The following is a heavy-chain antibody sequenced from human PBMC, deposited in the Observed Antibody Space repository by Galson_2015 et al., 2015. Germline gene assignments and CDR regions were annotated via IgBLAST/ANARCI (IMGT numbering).Heavy chain of an antibody. CDR1: GFTFSNAW. J-gene: IGHJ4*02. CDR3: TTDTYFDILTGRYFFY. Sequence: SLRLSCAASGFTFSNAWMTWFRQAPGKGLEWVGRIKRKTDGGTTDYAAPVKGRFTISRDDSRNTLYLQMNSLKTEDTALYYCTTDTYFDILTGRYFFYWGQGMLVTVSS. CDR2: IKRKTDGGTT. V-gene: IGHV3-15*01. D-gene: IGHD3-9*01.